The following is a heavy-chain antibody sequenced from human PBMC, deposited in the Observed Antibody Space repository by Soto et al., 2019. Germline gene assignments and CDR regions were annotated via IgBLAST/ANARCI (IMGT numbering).Heavy chain of an antibody. CDR1: GGTFSSYA. D-gene: IGHD4-17*01. CDR2: IIPIFGTA. CDR3: ASSRSTRYYYGMDV. J-gene: IGHJ6*02. Sequence: QVQLVQSGAEVKKPGSSVKVSCKASGGTFSSYAISWVRQALGQGLEWMGGIIPIFGTANYAQKFQGRVTITAGESTSTAYMELSSLRSEHTAVYYCASSRSTRYYYGMDVWGQGTTVTVSS. V-gene: IGHV1-69*12.